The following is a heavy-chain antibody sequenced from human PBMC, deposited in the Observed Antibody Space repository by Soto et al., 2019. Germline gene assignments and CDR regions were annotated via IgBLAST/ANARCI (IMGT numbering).Heavy chain of an antibody. Sequence: QVQLVQSGTEVKNPGSSVKVSCKASGGTFRNYPINWVRQAPGQGLEWMGSIFPLTDIPDYAQNFQARLTISPYIPTRTAYMELRSLTSDDVAIPFCPSRPIVTLNYFESWGQGTLVTVSS. J-gene: IGHJ4*02. CDR1: GGTFRNYP. CDR2: IFPLTDIP. V-gene: IGHV1-69*02. CDR3: PSRPIVTLNYFES. D-gene: IGHD6-6*01.